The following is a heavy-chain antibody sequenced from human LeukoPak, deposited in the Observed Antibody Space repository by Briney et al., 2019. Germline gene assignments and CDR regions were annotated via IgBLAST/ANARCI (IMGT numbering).Heavy chain of an antibody. J-gene: IGHJ4*02. D-gene: IGHD2-15*01. V-gene: IGHV3-23*01. CDR2: ISGSGGST. CDR3: AKDRWANVVAYYFDY. Sequence: GGSLRLSCAASGFTFSSYGMSWVRQAPGKGLEWVSAISGSGGSTYYADSVKGRFTISRDNSKNTLYLQMNSLRAEDTAVYYCAKDRWANVVAYYFDYWGQGTLVTVSS. CDR1: GFTFSSYG.